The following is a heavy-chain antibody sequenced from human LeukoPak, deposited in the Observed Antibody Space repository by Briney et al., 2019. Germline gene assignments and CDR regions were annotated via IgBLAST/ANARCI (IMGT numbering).Heavy chain of an antibody. D-gene: IGHD2-21*02. J-gene: IGHJ3*02. CDR1: GGSISNYY. V-gene: IGHV4-59*08. CDR3: ARHGGDLGGLFDI. Sequence: SETLSLTCTVSGGSISNYYWSWIRQPPGKALEWIGYIYYSGTTNYNPSLNSRVFISVDTSKNQFSLKLSSVTAADTAVYYRARHGGDLGGLFDIWGQGTMVTVSS. CDR2: IYYSGTT.